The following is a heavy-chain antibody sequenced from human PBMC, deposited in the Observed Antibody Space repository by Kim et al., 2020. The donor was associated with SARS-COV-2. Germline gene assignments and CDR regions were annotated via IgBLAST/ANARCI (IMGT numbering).Heavy chain of an antibody. D-gene: IGHD4-17*01. J-gene: IGHJ3*02. CDR3: ARDAPGGLRRAFDI. CDR1: GFTFSSYA. V-gene: IGHV3-30-3*01. CDR2: ISYDGSNK. Sequence: GGSLRLSCAASGFTFSSYAMHWVRQAPGKGLEWVAVISYDGSNKYYADSVKGRFTISRDNSKNTLYLQMNSLRAEDTAVYYCARDAPGGLRRAFDIWGQGTMVTVSS.